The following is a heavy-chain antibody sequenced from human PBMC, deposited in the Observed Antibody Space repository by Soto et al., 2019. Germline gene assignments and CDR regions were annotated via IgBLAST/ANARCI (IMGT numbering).Heavy chain of an antibody. D-gene: IGHD6-13*01. CDR2: IYYSGST. CDR3: ASAAAGTSPYYFDY. CDR1: GGSISSYY. V-gene: IGHV4-59*01. Sequence: SETLSLTCTVSGGSISSYYWSWIRQPPGKGLEWIGYIYYSGSTNYNPSLKSRVTISVDTSKNQFSLKLSSVTAADTAVYYCASAAAGTSPYYFDYWGQGTLVTVSS. J-gene: IGHJ4*02.